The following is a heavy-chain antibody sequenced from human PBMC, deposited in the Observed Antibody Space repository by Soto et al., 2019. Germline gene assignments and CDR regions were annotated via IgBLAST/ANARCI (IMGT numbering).Heavy chain of an antibody. CDR1: GYSFTSYW. Sequence: ASVKVSCKGSGYSFTSYWIGWVRQMPGKGLEWMGIIYPGDSDTRYSPSFQGQVTISADKSISTAYLQWSSLKASDTAMYYCARVGGYCSSTSCPYYYYGMDVWGQGTTVTVSS. D-gene: IGHD2-2*01. V-gene: IGHV5-51*01. CDR3: ARVGGYCSSTSCPYYYYGMDV. J-gene: IGHJ6*02. CDR2: IYPGDSDT.